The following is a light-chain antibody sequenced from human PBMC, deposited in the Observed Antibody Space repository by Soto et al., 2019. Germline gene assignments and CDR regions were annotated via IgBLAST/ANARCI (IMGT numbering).Light chain of an antibody. V-gene: IGLV2-8*01. CDR2: EVS. J-gene: IGLJ2*01. CDR3: SSYAASNNLGV. CDR1: SSDVGGYNY. Sequence: QSVLTQPPSASGSPGQSVTISCIGTSSDVGGYNYVSWYQQHPGKAPKLMIYEVSKRPSGVPDRFSGSKSGNTASLTVSGLQAEDEADYYCSSYAASNNLGVFGGG.